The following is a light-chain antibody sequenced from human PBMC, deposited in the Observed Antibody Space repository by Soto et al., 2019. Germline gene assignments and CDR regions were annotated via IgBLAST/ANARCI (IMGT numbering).Light chain of an antibody. CDR2: DVR. CDR1: SSDVGGYSY. V-gene: IGLV2-14*01. J-gene: IGLJ1*01. CDR3: ASYTTSRTYV. Sequence: QSALTQPASVSGSPGQSIAISCTGTSSDVGGYSYVSWYQQQPGKAPKLVISDVRNRPSGVSDRFSGSKSGNTASLTISGLQTEDEADYYSASYTTSRTYVFGTGTRSPS.